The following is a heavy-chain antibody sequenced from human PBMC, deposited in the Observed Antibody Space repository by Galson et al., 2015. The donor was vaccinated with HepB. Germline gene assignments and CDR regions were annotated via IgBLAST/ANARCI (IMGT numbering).Heavy chain of an antibody. Sequence: SVKVSCKASGYTFTGYYMHWVRQAPGQGLEWMGWINPNSGGTNYAQKFQGRVTMTRDTSISTAYMELSRLRSDDTAVYYCAATYYYDSSGYWGAFDIWGRGTMVTVSS. D-gene: IGHD3-22*01. CDR1: GYTFTGYY. J-gene: IGHJ3*02. CDR2: INPNSGGT. CDR3: AATYYYDSSGYWGAFDI. V-gene: IGHV1-2*02.